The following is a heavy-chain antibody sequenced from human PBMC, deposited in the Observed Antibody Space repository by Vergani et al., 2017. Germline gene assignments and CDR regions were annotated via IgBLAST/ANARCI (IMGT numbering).Heavy chain of an antibody. CDR3: ARGEPGRGYSSGYGMDV. Sequence: QVQLVESGGGVVQPGRSLRLSCAASGFTFSSYAMHWVRQAPGKGLEWVAVISYDGSNKYYADSVKGRFTISRDNSKNTLYLQMNSLRAEDTAGYYCARGEPGRGYSSGYGMDVWGQGTTVTVSS. D-gene: IGHD6-19*01. V-gene: IGHV3-30-3*01. CDR2: ISYDGSNK. J-gene: IGHJ6*02. CDR1: GFTFSSYA.